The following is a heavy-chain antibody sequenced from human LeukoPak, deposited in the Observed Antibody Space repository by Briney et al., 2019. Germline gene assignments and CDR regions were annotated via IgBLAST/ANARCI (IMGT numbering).Heavy chain of an antibody. CDR2: IYYSGST. V-gene: IGHV4-61*01. J-gene: IGHJ5*02. Sequence: SETLSLTCTVSGYSISSGYYWGWIRQPPGKGLEWIGYIYYSGSTNYNPSLKSRVTISVDTSKNQFSLKLSSVTAADTAVYYCARDGPKGLDPWGQGTLVTVSS. CDR3: ARDGPKGLDP. CDR1: GYSISSGYY.